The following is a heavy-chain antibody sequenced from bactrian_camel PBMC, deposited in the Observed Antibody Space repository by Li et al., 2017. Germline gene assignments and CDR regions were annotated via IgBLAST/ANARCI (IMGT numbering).Heavy chain of an antibody. Sequence: HVQLVESGGGSVQAGGSLRLSCAASGYSISGNCMGWFRQAPGQEREAVALIRSSDGITAHADSVKGRFTISEDSAKNTVNLQINSLTPEDSGTYLCAGRDSRSFYGESWNDPFRYRYWGQGTQVTVS. D-gene: IGHD2*01. J-gene: IGHJ4*01. CDR2: IRSSDGIT. CDR3: AGRDSRSFYGESWNDPFRYRY. V-gene: IGHV3S63*01. CDR1: GYSISGNC.